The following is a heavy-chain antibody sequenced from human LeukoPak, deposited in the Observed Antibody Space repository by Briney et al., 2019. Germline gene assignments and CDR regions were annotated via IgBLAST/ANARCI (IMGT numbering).Heavy chain of an antibody. CDR1: GFTFSSYA. Sequence: SGGSLRLSCAVSGFTFSSYAMSWVRRAPGKGLEWVSGIGGSGTSTYYADSVKGRFTISSDNSKNTLYLQMNSLRAEDTAVYYCARAADDYFFDYWGQGTLGTVSS. D-gene: IGHD2-21*02. J-gene: IGHJ4*02. CDR2: IGGSGTST. V-gene: IGHV3-23*01. CDR3: ARAADDYFFDY.